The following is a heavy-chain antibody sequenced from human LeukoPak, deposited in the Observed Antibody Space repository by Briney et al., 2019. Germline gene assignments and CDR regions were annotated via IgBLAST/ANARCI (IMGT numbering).Heavy chain of an antibody. V-gene: IGHV4-4*07. J-gene: IGHJ4*02. D-gene: IGHD2-2*03. CDR1: GGSIISYF. Sequence: PSETLSLTCTVSGGSIISYFWSWIRQPAGKGLEWIGRIYTSGSTNHNPSLKSRVAMSVDTSTNQFSLKLSSVTAADTAVYYCAREIDNLGYCSSTGFYHDYWGQGPLVTVSS. CDR2: IYTSGST. CDR3: AREIDNLGYCSSTGFYHDY.